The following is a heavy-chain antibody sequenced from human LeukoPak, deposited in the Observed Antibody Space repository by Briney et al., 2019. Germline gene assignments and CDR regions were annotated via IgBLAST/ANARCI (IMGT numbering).Heavy chain of an antibody. V-gene: IGHV3-30*04. J-gene: IGHJ4*02. CDR2: ITYDGSNT. Sequence: GGSLRLSCATSGFTFSSSTMRWVRQAPGKGLEGVAFITYDGSNTYYRDSVEGRFTISRGDSKNTVYLQMNSLRAEDTAVYYCAGSSSTARSYFDYWGQGILVTVSS. D-gene: IGHD5-18*01. CDR3: AGSSSTARSYFDY. CDR1: GFTFSSST.